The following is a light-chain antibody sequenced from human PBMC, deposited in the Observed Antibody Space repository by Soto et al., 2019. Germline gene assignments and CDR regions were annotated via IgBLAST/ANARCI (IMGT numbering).Light chain of an antibody. J-gene: IGLJ2*01. CDR1: SSDVGGYNY. CDR3: SSYTSSSPYVV. CDR2: DVS. V-gene: IGLV2-14*01. Sequence: QSALTQPASVSWSPGQSITISCTGTSSDVGGYNYVSWYQQHPGKAPKFMIYDVSNRPSGVSNRFSGSKSGNTASLTISGLQAEDEAEYYCSSYTSSSPYVVFGGGTKLTVL.